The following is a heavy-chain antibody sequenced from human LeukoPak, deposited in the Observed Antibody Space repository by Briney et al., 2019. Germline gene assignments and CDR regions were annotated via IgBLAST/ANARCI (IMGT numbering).Heavy chain of an antibody. V-gene: IGHV3-30*18. D-gene: IGHD3-22*01. CDR1: GFTFSSYG. Sequence: GSLRLSCAASGFTFSSYGMHWVRQAPGKGLEWVAVISYDGSNKYYADSVKGRFTISRDNSKNTLYLQMNSLRAEDTAVYYCAKEGNYYDSSGYSLDYFDYWGQGTLVTVSS. J-gene: IGHJ4*02. CDR2: ISYDGSNK. CDR3: AKEGNYYDSSGYSLDYFDY.